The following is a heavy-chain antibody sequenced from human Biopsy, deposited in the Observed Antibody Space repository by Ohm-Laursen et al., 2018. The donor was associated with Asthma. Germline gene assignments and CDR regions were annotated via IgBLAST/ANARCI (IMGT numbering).Heavy chain of an antibody. CDR1: GGSINNFY. D-gene: IGHD2-21*02. CDR3: ARGVDRVTGLLDHFDS. J-gene: IGHJ4*02. V-gene: IGHV4-59*07. Sequence: SDTLSLTCTVSGGSINNFYWSWIRQPPGKGLESIGHVYYSGSTNYNPSLTSRVTISIDASKNQFSLKLTSVTAADTAVYYCARGVDRVTGLLDHFDSWGQGTLVTVSS. CDR2: VYYSGST.